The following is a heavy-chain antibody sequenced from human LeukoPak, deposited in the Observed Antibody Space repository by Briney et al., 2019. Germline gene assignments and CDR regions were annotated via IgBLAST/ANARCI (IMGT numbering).Heavy chain of an antibody. V-gene: IGHV3-33*01. CDR1: GFTFSSYG. J-gene: IGHJ3*02. Sequence: GRSLRLSCAASGFTFSSYGMHLVRQAAGKGLEWVAVIWYDGSNKYYADSVKGRFTISRDNSKNTLYLQMNSLRAEDTAVYYCARDPREDSYAFDIWGQGTMVTVSS. D-gene: IGHD2-15*01. CDR3: ARDPREDSYAFDI. CDR2: IWYDGSNK.